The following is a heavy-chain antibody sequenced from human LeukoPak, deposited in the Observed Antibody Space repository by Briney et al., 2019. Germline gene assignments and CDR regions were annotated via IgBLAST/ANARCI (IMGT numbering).Heavy chain of an antibody. V-gene: IGHV3-11*01. CDR1: GFTFSDYY. D-gene: IGHD5-18*01. CDR2: ISSSGSTI. J-gene: IGHJ1*01. CDR3: ARGVDTAMVTFIFQH. Sequence: PGGSLRLSCAASGFTFSDYYMSWIGQAPGKGLEWVSYISSSGSTIYYADSVKGRFTISRDNAKNSLYLQMNSLRAEDTAVYYCARGVDTAMVTFIFQHWGEGTLVTVSS.